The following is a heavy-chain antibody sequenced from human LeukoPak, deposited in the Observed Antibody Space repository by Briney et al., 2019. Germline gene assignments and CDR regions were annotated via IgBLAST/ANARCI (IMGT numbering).Heavy chain of an antibody. CDR3: ARELLTYYYDSSGYYSDY. CDR1: GYTFTGYY. J-gene: IGHJ4*02. Sequence: ASVKVSCKASGYTFTGYYMHWVRQALGQGLEWMGWINPNSGGTNYAQKFQGRVTMTRDTSISTAYMELSRLRSDDTAVYYCARELLTYYYDSSGYYSDYWGQGTLVTVSS. CDR2: INPNSGGT. D-gene: IGHD3-22*01. V-gene: IGHV1-2*02.